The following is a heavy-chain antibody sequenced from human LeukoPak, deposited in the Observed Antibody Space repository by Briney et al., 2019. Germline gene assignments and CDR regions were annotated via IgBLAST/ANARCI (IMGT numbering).Heavy chain of an antibody. CDR1: GFTFSSYG. V-gene: IGHV3-30*18. J-gene: IGHJ4*02. Sequence: GRSLRLSCAASGFTFSSYGMHWVRQAPGKGLEWVAVISYDGSNKYYADSVKGRFTISRDNSKNTLYLQMNSLRAEDTAVYYCAKIPSGSGFHDYWGQGTLVTVSS. CDR2: ISYDGSNK. D-gene: IGHD3-10*01. CDR3: AKIPSGSGFHDY.